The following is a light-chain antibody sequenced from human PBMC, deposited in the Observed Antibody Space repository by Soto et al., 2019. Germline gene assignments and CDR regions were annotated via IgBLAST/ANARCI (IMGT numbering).Light chain of an antibody. CDR2: GNS. Sequence: QLVLTQPPSVSGAPGQRVTISCTGRSSNIGAGYDVHWYQQLPGTAPKLLIYGNSNRPSGVPDRFSGSKSGTSASLAITGLQAEEEADYYCQSYDSSLSGYVFGTGTKVTVL. CDR1: SSNIGAGYD. CDR3: QSYDSSLSGYV. J-gene: IGLJ1*01. V-gene: IGLV1-40*01.